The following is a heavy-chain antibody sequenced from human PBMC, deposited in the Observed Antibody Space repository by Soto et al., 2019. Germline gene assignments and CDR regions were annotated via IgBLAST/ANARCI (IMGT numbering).Heavy chain of an antibody. CDR3: ARWGYCSSTSCPPVYDILTGYYNEGGAFDI. CDR1: GFTFSSYG. D-gene: IGHD3-9*01. V-gene: IGHV3-33*01. Sequence: GGSLRLSCAASGFTFSSYGMHWVRQAPGKGLEWVAVIWYDGSNKYYADSVKGRFTISRDNSKNTLYLQMNSLRAEDTAVYYCARWGYCSSTSCPPVYDILTGYYNEGGAFDIWGQGTMVTVSS. J-gene: IGHJ3*02. CDR2: IWYDGSNK.